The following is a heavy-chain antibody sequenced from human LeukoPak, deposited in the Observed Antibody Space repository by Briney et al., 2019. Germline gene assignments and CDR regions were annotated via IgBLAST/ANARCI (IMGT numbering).Heavy chain of an antibody. CDR2: IYPGDSDT. Sequence: GESLQISCKGSGYSFTSYWIGWVRQMPGKGLEWMGIIYPGDSDTRYSPSFQGQVTISADKSISTAYLQWSSLKASDTAMYYCARSLDYGSGSYYGMHAFDIWGQGTMVTVSS. CDR3: ARSLDYGSGSYYGMHAFDI. V-gene: IGHV5-51*01. D-gene: IGHD3-10*01. J-gene: IGHJ3*02. CDR1: GYSFTSYW.